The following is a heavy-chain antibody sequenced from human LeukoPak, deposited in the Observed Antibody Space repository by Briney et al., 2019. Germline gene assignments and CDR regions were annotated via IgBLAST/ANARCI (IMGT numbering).Heavy chain of an antibody. CDR2: IYSGGST. CDR3: ASFAAMAPHDVFDY. J-gene: IGHJ4*02. D-gene: IGHD5-18*01. V-gene: IGHV3-53*01. Sequence: GGSLRLSCAASGFTVSSNYMSWVRQAPGKGLEWVSVIYSGGSTYYADSVKGRFTISRDNSKNTLYLQMNSLRAEGTAVYYCASFAAMAPHDVFDYWGQGTPVTVSS. CDR1: GFTVSSNY.